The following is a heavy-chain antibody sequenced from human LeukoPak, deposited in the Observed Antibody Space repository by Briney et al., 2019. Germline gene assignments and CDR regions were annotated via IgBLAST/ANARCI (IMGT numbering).Heavy chain of an antibody. CDR1: GGSISSGDYY. CDR2: IYYSGST. V-gene: IGHV4-30-4*08. D-gene: IGHD4-17*01. J-gene: IGHJ4*02. CDR3: ARGSRFYGDYY. Sequence: SETLSLTCTVSGGSISSGDYYWSWIRQPPGKGLGGIGYIYYSGSTYYNPSLKSRVTISVDTSKNQFSLKLSSVTAADTAVYYCARGSRFYGDYYWGQGTLVTVSS.